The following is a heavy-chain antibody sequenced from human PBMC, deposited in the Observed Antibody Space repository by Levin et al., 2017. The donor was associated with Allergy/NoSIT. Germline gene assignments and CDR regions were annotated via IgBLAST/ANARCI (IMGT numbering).Heavy chain of an antibody. D-gene: IGHD6-19*01. Sequence: EGSLRLSCAASGFTFDRYTMHWVRQPPGRGLEWVSFIRGKGDYTYYADSVKGRFTISSDNSKSSLYLQMNSLRTEDSALYYCGKEHSSGWPTFDNWGQGTRVTVSS. V-gene: IGHV3-43*01. CDR3: GKEHSSGWPTFDN. CDR2: IRGKGDYT. CDR1: GFTFDRYT. J-gene: IGHJ4*02.